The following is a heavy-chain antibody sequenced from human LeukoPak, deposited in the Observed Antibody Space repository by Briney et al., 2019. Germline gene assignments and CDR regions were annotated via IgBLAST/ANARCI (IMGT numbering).Heavy chain of an antibody. CDR1: GFTFSDFW. CDR2: INKDGSDK. CDR3: ARNQHWPRDI. J-gene: IGHJ4*02. D-gene: IGHD1-1*01. Sequence: GGSLRLSCAASGFTFSDFWVEWFRQAPGKGLEWVANINKDGSDKYYMDSVTGRLSISRDNAKNSLSIQMNSLRVDDTAVYYCARNQHWPRDIWGQGILVTVSS. V-gene: IGHV3-7*01.